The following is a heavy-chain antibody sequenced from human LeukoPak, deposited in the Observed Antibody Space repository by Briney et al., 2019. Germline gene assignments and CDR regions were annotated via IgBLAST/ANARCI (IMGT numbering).Heavy chain of an antibody. V-gene: IGHV3-74*01. CDR3: ARGNLAAAADY. CDR2: IRGDGSMT. D-gene: IGHD6-25*01. J-gene: IGHJ4*02. Sequence: GGSLRLSCAASEFTFSAYWMHWVRQAPGKGLVWVSRIRGDGSMTNYADSVKGRSTISRDNAKNTLYLQMNSLRLEDTALYYCARGNLAAAADYWGQGTVVTVSS. CDR1: EFTFSAYW.